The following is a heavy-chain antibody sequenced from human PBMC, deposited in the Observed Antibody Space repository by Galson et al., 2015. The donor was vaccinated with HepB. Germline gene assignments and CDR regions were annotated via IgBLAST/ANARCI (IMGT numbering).Heavy chain of an antibody. CDR2: VSGSGGST. J-gene: IGHJ4*02. V-gene: IGHV3-23*01. CDR3: GRRGAMFD. Sequence: SLRLSCAASGFTFSSYAMSWVRQAPGTGLEWVSTVSGSGGSTYYADSAKGRFSISRDNSKNTLYLQMNSLRAEDTAVYYCGRRGAMFDWGQGSLVTVSS. CDR1: GFTFSSYA. D-gene: IGHD3-10*02.